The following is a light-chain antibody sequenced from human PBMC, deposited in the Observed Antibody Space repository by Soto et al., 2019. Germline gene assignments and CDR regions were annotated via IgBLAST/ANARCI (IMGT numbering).Light chain of an antibody. CDR1: QSVSSSY. J-gene: IGKJ2*01. CDR2: GAS. CDR3: QQYGSSPYT. Sequence: EIVLTQSPGTLSLSPGERATLSCRASQSVSSSYLAWYQQKPGQAPRLPIYGASSRATGIPDRLSGSGSGTYFTRTISRLEPEDFAVYYCQQYGSSPYTFGQGTKAEIK. V-gene: IGKV3-20*01.